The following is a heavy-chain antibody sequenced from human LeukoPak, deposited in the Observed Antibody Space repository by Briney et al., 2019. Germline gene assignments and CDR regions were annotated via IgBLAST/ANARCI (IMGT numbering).Heavy chain of an antibody. J-gene: IGHJ6*03. CDR3: ARAGTYYDILTGYIPYYMDV. V-gene: IGHV3-66*01. CDR1: GFTVSSNY. Sequence: PGGSLRLSCAASGFTVSSNYMSWVRQAPGKGLEWVSVIYSGGSTYYADSVKGRFTISRDNSKNTLYLQMNSLRAEDTAVYYCARAGTYYDILTGYIPYYMDVWGKGTTVTISS. CDR2: IYSGGST. D-gene: IGHD3-9*01.